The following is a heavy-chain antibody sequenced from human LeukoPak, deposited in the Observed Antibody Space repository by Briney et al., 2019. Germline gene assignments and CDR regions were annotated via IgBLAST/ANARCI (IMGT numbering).Heavy chain of an antibody. J-gene: IGHJ5*02. CDR3: TTGDNWNYVSIDP. CDR2: IKSKTEGGTT. CDR1: GFILSKAR. D-gene: IGHD1-7*01. Sequence: GGSLSLFCAASGFILSKARMIWLRPAREGAVVWCGSIKSKTEGGTTDYAALVKDRFTIPRDDSKNTKYLQMNSLRMQDTAVYYCTTGDNWNYVSIDPWGQGTLVTVSS. V-gene: IGHV3-15*01.